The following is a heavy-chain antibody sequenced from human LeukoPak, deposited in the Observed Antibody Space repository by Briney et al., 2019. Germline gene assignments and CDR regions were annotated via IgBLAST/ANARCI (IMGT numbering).Heavy chain of an antibody. Sequence: SETLSLTCTVSGGSISSYYWSWIRQPAGKGLEWIGRIYTSGSTNYNPSLKSRVTMSVDTSKNQFSLKLSSVTAADTAVYYCASLRCFEGINWFDPWGQGTLVTVSS. CDR1: GGSISSYY. CDR2: IYTSGST. CDR3: ASLRCFEGINWFDP. D-gene: IGHD3-9*01. J-gene: IGHJ5*02. V-gene: IGHV4-4*07.